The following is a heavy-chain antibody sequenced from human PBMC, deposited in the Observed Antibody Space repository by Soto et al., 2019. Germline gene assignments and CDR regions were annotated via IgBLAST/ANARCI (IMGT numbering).Heavy chain of an antibody. V-gene: IGHV4-59*01. J-gene: IGHJ5*02. CDR1: GGSISSYY. CDR3: ARDGLGEESWWFDP. Sequence: SETLSLTCTVSGGSISSYYWSWIRQPPGKGLEWIGYIYYSGSTNYNPSLKSRVTISVDTSKNQFSLKLSSVTAADTAVYYCARDGLGEESWWFDPWGQGTLVTVSS. CDR2: IYYSGST. D-gene: IGHD3-10*01.